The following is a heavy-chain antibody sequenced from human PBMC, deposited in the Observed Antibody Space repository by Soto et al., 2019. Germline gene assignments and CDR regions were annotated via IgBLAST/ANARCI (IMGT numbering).Heavy chain of an antibody. CDR2: SFYSGAT. V-gene: IGHV4-30-4*08. CDR1: GDSINNDDHF. Sequence: LALTGTVSGDSINNDDHFWTWIRQRPGQGLEWIGDSFYSGATYYNPSVKARVTSAIDKARKYFSLDLIAVTAADTAVYYCITTNEAYSYDIFYWGQGTLVPVSS. J-gene: IGHJ4*02. CDR3: ITTNEAYSYDIFY. D-gene: IGHD3-22*01.